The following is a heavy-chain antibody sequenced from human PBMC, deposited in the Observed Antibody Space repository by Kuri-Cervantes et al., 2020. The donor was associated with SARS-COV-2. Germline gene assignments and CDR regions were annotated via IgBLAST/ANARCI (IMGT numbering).Heavy chain of an antibody. CDR2: ISSSSSTT. D-gene: IGHD4-17*01. CDR1: GFTFSSYS. CDR3: ARDRGTVTVFDY. V-gene: IGHV3-48*02. Sequence: GGCLRPSCAASGFTFSSYSMNWVRQAPGKGLEWVSYISSSSSTTYYAESVKGRFTISRDNAKNSLYLQMNRLRDEDTAVYYCARDRGTVTVFDYWGQGTLVTVSS. J-gene: IGHJ4*02.